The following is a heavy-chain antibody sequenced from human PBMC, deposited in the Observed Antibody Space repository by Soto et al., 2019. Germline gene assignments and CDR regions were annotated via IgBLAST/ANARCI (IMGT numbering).Heavy chain of an antibody. CDR3: ARATKRGYSYGLYYFDY. CDR2: VYSGGNT. D-gene: IGHD5-18*01. Sequence: GGSLRLSCAASGFTVSSNYMSWVRQAPGKGLEWVSVVYSGGNTYYPDSVKGRFTISRDDSKNTLYLQMNSLRAEDTAVCYCARATKRGYSYGLYYFDYWGQGTLVTVSS. CDR1: GFTVSSNY. V-gene: IGHV3-53*01. J-gene: IGHJ4*02.